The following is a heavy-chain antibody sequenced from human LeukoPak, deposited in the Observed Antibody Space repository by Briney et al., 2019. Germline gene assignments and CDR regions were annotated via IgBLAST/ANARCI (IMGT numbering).Heavy chain of an antibody. J-gene: IGHJ4*02. V-gene: IGHV1-69-2*01. D-gene: IGHD5-18*01. CDR1: GYTFTDYY. Sequence: GASVKISCKVSGYTFTDYYMHWLQQAPGKGLEWMGLVDPEDGETMYAEKFQGRVTITADTSTDTAYMELSSLRSEDTAVYYCATDKKYGIPYFDYWGQGTLVTVSS. CDR2: VDPEDGET. CDR3: ATDKKYGIPYFDY.